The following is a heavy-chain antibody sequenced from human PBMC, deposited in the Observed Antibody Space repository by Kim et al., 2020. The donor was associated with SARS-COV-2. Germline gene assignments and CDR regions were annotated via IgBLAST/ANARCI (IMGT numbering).Heavy chain of an antibody. J-gene: IGHJ4*02. D-gene: IGHD3-10*01. Sequence: NPSLKSRVTISVDTSKNQFSLKLSSVTAADTAVYYCARGRLWFGEFIFDYWGQGTLVTVSS. V-gene: IGHV4-34*01. CDR3: ARGRLWFGEFIFDY.